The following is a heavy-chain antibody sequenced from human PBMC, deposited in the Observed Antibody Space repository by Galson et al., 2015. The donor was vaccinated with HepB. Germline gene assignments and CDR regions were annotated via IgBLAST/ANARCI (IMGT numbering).Heavy chain of an antibody. Sequence: SVKVSCKVSGYTLTELSLHWVRQAPGRGLEWMGGFEPEDVETIFAQKFQGRVALTEDTSADTAYMQLSSLTSEDTAVYYCACGRSKGSLYYFDHWGQGSLVTVSS. J-gene: IGHJ4*02. CDR1: GYTLTELS. D-gene: IGHD3-10*01. CDR3: ACGRSKGSLYYFDH. CDR2: FEPEDVET. V-gene: IGHV1-24*01.